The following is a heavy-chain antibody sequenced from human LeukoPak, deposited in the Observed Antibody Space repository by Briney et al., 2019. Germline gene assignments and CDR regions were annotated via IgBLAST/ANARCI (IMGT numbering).Heavy chain of an antibody. CDR3: ARAYSSSWYWNWFDP. V-gene: IGHV4-59*11. CDR2: IYYSGNT. Sequence: PSETLSLTCSVSGGSIITHNWNWIRQPPGKGLEWIGYIYYSGNTNYNPSLKSRVTISVDTSKNQFSLKLSSVTAADTAVYYCARAYSSSWYWNWFDPWGQGTLVTVSS. D-gene: IGHD6-13*01. J-gene: IGHJ5*02. CDR1: GGSIITHN.